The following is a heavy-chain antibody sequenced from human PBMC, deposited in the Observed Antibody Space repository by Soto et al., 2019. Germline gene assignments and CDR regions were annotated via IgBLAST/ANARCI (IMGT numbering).Heavy chain of an antibody. V-gene: IGHV4-34*01. Sequence: SETLSLTCVVSGGSFDTYYWNWIRQSPGKGLEWIGESNQRGSNNYSPSLKSRVTISLDTSKNQFSLKLTSVTAADTAVYYCARGGSTDWQVALDMWGQGTMVTVSS. CDR1: GGSFDTYY. CDR2: SNQRGSN. CDR3: ARGGSTDWQVALDM. J-gene: IGHJ3*02. D-gene: IGHD1-26*01.